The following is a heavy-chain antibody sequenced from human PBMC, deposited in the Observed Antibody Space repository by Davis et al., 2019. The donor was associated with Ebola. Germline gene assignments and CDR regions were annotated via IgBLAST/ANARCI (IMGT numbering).Heavy chain of an antibody. CDR3: AASLIVVVAALDY. CDR2: INPNSGDT. V-gene: IGHV1-2*06. D-gene: IGHD2-15*01. Sequence: ASVKVSCKASGYTFTGYYMHWVRQAPGQGLEWMGRINPNSGDTDSARKFRGRITLTRDTSISTAYMELNNLAFDDTAVYYCAASLIVVVAALDYWGQGTLVTVSS. CDR1: GYTFTGYY. J-gene: IGHJ4*02.